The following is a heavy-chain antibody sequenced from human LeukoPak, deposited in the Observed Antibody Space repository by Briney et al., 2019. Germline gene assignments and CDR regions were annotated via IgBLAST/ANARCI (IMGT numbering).Heavy chain of an antibody. J-gene: IGHJ4*02. Sequence: GGSLRLSCAASGFTFSNYWMSWVRQAPGKGLEWVANIKQDGSEKYYVDSVKGRFTISRDNAKNSLYLQMNSLRAEDTAVYYCARVGRGYDRWGQGTLVNVSS. CDR2: IKQDGSEK. D-gene: IGHD5-12*01. V-gene: IGHV3-7*01. CDR1: GFTFSNYW. CDR3: ARVGRGYDR.